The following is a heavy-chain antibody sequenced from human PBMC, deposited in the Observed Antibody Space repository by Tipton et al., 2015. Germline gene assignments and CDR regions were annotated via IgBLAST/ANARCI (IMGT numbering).Heavy chain of an antibody. CDR2: IYHSGNT. Sequence: TLSLTCAVSGGSISSSNWCSWVRQPPGKGLEWIGEIYHSGNTFHNPSLRSRVIISVDTSKNQFSLTVTSVTAADTAVYYCARSRYTVTPDSWGQGTLVTVSS. V-gene: IGHV4-4*02. CDR3: ARSRYTVTPDS. J-gene: IGHJ4*02. D-gene: IGHD4-17*01. CDR1: GGSISSSNW.